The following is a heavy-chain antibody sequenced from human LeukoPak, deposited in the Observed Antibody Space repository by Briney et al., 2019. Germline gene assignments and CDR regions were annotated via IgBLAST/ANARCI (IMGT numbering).Heavy chain of an antibody. CDR2: IYPGYSDT. D-gene: IGHD2-21*02. CDR3: ARPLVVGTAVGAFDL. CDR1: GYPFTSYY. V-gene: IGHV5-51*01. Sequence: HGESLKISRNVPGYPFTSYYIDLVRQVPGKGPELIAIIYPGYSDTRYSLFFQGHVTISADKSINTAYLQGSSLQASDTAIYYCARPLVVGTAVGAFDLWGQGTLVTVSS. J-gene: IGHJ3*01.